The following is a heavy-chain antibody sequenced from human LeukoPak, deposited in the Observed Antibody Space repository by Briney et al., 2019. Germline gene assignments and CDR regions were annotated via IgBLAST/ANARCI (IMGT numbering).Heavy chain of an antibody. V-gene: IGHV3-30-3*01. Sequence: PAGGSLRLSCAASGFTFSSYAMHWVRQAPGKGLEWVAVISYDGSNKYYADSVKGRFTISRDNSKNTLYLQMNSLRAEDTAVYYCARDPRGVYYFDYWGQGTLVTVSS. J-gene: IGHJ4*02. D-gene: IGHD3-10*01. CDR1: GFTFSSYA. CDR3: ARDPRGVYYFDY. CDR2: ISYDGSNK.